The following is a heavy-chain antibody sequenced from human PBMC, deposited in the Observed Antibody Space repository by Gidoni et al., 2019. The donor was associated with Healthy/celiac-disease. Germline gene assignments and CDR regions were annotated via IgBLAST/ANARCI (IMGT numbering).Heavy chain of an antibody. D-gene: IGHD2-15*01. Sequence: QVQLQQWGAGLLKPSETLSLTCAVYGGSFSGYYWSWLRQPPGKGLEWIGEINHSGSTNYNPSLKSRVTISVDTSKNQFSLKLSSVTAADTAVDYCARVSRNIVVVVAATCYFDYWGQGTLVTVSS. CDR1: GGSFSGYY. J-gene: IGHJ4*02. V-gene: IGHV4-34*01. CDR3: ARVSRNIVVVVAATCYFDY. CDR2: INHSGST.